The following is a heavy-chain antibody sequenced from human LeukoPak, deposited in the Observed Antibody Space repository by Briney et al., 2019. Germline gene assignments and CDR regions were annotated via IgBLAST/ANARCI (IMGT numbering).Heavy chain of an antibody. V-gene: IGHV1-8*01. D-gene: IGHD2-15*01. CDR3: ARGLSFRYCSGGSCYSRPSWFDP. CDR2: MNPDSGNT. Sequence: ASVKVSCKASGYTFTSYDINWVRQATGQGLEWMGWMNPDSGNTGYAQRFQGRVTMTRNTSISTAYMELSSLRSEDTAVYHCARGLSFRYCSGGSCYSRPSWFDPWGQGTLVTVSS. CDR1: GYTFTSYD. J-gene: IGHJ5*02.